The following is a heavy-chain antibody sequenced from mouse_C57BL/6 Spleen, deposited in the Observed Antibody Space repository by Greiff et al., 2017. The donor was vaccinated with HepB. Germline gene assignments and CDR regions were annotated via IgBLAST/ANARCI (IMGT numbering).Heavy chain of an antibody. J-gene: IGHJ2*01. CDR2: IHPNSGST. Sequence: QVQLQQPGAELVKPGASVKLSCKASGYTFTSYWMHWVKQRPGQGLEWIGMIHPNSGSTNYNEKFKSKATLTVDKSSSTAYMQLSSLTSEDSAVYYCARGSSYEDYFDYWGQGTTLTVSS. V-gene: IGHV1-64*01. CDR1: GYTFTSYW. D-gene: IGHD1-1*01. CDR3: ARGSSYEDYFDY.